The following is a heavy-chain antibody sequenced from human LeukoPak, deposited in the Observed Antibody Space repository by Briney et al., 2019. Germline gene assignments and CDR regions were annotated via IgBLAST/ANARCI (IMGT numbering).Heavy chain of an antibody. V-gene: IGHV4-34*01. CDR2: INHSGST. CDR3: ARFDITGNWFDP. J-gene: IGHJ5*02. D-gene: IGHD1-14*01. Sequence: SETLSLTCAVYGGSFSGYYWSWLRQPPGKGLEWIGEINHSGSTNYNPSLKSRVTISVDKSKSQFSLKLSSVTAADTAVYYCARFDITGNWFDPWGQGTLVTVSS. CDR1: GGSFSGYY.